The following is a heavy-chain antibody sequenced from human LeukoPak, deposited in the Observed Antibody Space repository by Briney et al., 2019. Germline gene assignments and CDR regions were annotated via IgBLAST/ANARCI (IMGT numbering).Heavy chain of an antibody. CDR2: INPNSGGT. CDR1: RYTFTHYF. Sequence: ASVTVSCKTSRYTFTHYFIHWVRQAPGQGREGMGWINPNSGGTSNLQKFQGRVAMTRDTSISTAYMDLSRLGSDDTAVYYCARGRAGDYFDYGGQGTLVTVSA. CDR3: ARGRAGDYFDY. V-gene: IGHV1-2*02. J-gene: IGHJ4*02.